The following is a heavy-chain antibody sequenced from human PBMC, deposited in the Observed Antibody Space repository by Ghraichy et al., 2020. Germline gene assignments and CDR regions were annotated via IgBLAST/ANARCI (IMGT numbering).Heavy chain of an antibody. D-gene: IGHD6-19*01. CDR1: GGSISSYY. CDR2: IYYSGST. J-gene: IGHJ2*01. V-gene: IGHV4-59*01. Sequence: SQTLSLTCTVSGGSISSYYWSWIRQPPGKGLEWIGYIYYSGSTNYNPSLKSRVTISVDTSKNQFSLNLSSVTAADTAVDYCAREVRSGWFDWYFDLWGRGTLVTVSS. CDR3: AREVRSGWFDWYFDL.